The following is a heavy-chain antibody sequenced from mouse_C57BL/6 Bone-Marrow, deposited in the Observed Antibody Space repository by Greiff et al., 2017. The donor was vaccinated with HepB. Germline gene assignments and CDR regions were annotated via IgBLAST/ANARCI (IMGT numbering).Heavy chain of an antibody. CDR2: ISYDGSN. CDR3: AREEGLTGTDFDY. CDR1: GYSITSGYN. D-gene: IGHD4-1*01. J-gene: IGHJ2*01. V-gene: IGHV3-6*01. Sequence: EVQLVESGPGLVKPSQSLSLTCSVTGYSITSGYNWNWIRQFPGNKLEWMGYISYDGSNNYNPSLKNRISITRDTSKNQFFLKLNSVTTEDTATYYCAREEGLTGTDFDYWGQGTTLTVSS.